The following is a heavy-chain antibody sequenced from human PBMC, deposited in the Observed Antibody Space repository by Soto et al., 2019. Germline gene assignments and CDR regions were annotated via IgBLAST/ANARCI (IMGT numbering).Heavy chain of an antibody. Sequence: QVQLQQWGAGLLKPSETLSLTCAVYGGFVSSGSYYWSWIRQPPGKGLEWIGEMSHRGGTHFNPSLKSRVPISVDTSKNKFSLKMSSVTAADTALYYCARVERGTATTVVDAFDIWGPGTMVTVSS. CDR3: ARVERGTATTVVDAFDI. CDR1: GGFVSSGSYY. J-gene: IGHJ3*02. D-gene: IGHD1-1*01. V-gene: IGHV4-34*01. CDR2: MSHRGGT.